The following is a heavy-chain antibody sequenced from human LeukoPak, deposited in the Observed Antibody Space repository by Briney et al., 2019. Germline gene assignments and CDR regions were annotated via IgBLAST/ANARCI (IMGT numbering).Heavy chain of an antibody. CDR2: MYYSGST. D-gene: IGHD6-19*01. Sequence: SETLSLTCTVSNASISSNTYYRAWIRQPPGKGLEWIGSMYYSGSTYYNSSLKSRVTISVDTSKKQYSLKVNSVTAADTAMYYCARAKRQWLVGATIRGDNPPYYFDYWGQGTLVTVSS. J-gene: IGHJ4*02. V-gene: IGHV4-39*07. CDR1: NASISSNTYY. CDR3: ARAKRQWLVGATIRGDNPPYYFDY.